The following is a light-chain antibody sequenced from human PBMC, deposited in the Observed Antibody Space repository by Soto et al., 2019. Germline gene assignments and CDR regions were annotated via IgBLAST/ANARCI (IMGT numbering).Light chain of an antibody. V-gene: IGKV3-15*01. CDR2: GAS. CDR1: QSISRN. Sequence: EIVLTQSPSTLSVSPGQRATLSCRASQSISRNLAWYQQKPGQAPRLLIYGASTRATGIPARFSGSGSGTEFPLTISSLQSEDFALYYCHQYNNWPPGTFGQGTKVEIK. J-gene: IGKJ2*01. CDR3: HQYNNWPPGT.